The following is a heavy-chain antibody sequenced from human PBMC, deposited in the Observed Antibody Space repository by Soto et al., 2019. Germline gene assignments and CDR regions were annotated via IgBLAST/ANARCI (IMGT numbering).Heavy chain of an antibody. CDR3: ARAPSGY. CDR2: ISRGGISI. D-gene: IGHD6-25*01. J-gene: IGHJ4*02. V-gene: IGHV3-11*01. CDR1: GLTFNDYY. Sequence: ESGGGLVEPGGSLRLSCAGSGLTFNDYYVSWIRQAPGKGLEWISYISRGGISIYYADSVKGRFTVSRDNAKNSVYLQMNSLRAEDTAVYYCARAPSGYWGQGTLVTVSS.